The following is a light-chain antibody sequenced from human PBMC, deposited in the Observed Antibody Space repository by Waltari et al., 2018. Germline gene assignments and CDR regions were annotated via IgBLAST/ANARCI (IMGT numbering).Light chain of an antibody. CDR1: QSISRY. J-gene: IGKJ1*01. CDR3: QNHERLPAT. V-gene: IGKV3-20*01. CDR2: GAS. Sequence: EVALTQSPRTLSLSPGERATLFCRASQSISRYLVWYQQRPGQAPRLLIYGASIRAAGIPDRFSGSGSGTDFTLSISRLEPEDFAVYYCQNHERLPATFGQGTRVEIK.